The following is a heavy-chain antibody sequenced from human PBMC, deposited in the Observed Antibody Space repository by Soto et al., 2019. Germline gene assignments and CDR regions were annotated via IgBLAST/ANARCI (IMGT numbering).Heavy chain of an antibody. CDR3: AKDGKYSSSWYHYYFDD. V-gene: IGHV3-23*01. J-gene: IGHJ4*02. CDR2: ISGSGGST. Sequence: EVQLLESGGGLVQPGGSLRLSCAASGFTFSSYAMSWVRQAPGKGLEWVSAISGSGGSTYYADSVKGRFTISRDNSKNPLYLQMNSLRAEDTAVYYCAKDGKYSSSWYHYYFDDWGQGTLVTVSS. D-gene: IGHD6-13*01. CDR1: GFTFSSYA.